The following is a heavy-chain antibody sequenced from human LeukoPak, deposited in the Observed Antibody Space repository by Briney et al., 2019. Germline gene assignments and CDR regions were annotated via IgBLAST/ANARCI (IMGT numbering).Heavy chain of an antibody. CDR3: ARDGTMIPKWFDP. CDR2: IIPILGIA. D-gene: IGHD3-22*01. Sequence: GSSVKVSCKASGGTFSSYAISWVRQAPGQGLEWMGRIIPILGIANYAQKFQGRVTITADKSTSTAYMELSSLRSEDTAVYYCARDGTMIPKWFDPWGQGTLVTVSS. V-gene: IGHV1-69*04. J-gene: IGHJ5*02. CDR1: GGTFSSYA.